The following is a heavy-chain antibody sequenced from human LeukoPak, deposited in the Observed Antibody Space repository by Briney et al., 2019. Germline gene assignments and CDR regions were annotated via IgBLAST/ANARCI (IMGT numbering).Heavy chain of an antibody. J-gene: IGHJ4*02. D-gene: IGHD2-15*01. CDR2: ISSSSSYI. CDR1: GFTFSSYS. V-gene: IGHV3-21*01. CDR3: AGLRYCSGGSCPRHY. Sequence: PGGSLRLSCAASGFTFSSYSMNWVRQAPGKGREWVLAISSSSSYIYYADSVKGRFTISRDNAKNSLYLQMNSLRAEDTAVYYCAGLRYCSGGSCPRHYWGQGTLVTVSS.